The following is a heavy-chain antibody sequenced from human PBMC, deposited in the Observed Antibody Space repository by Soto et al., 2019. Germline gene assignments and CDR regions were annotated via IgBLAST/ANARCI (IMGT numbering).Heavy chain of an antibody. V-gene: IGHV4-31*03. CDR3: ARVFRGIVATWAQNWFEP. D-gene: IGHD5-12*01. CDR2: IYYSGST. J-gene: IGHJ5*02. CDR1: GGSISSGGYY. Sequence: SETLSLTCTVSGGSISSGGYYWSWIRQHPGKGLEWIGYIYYSGSTYYNPSLKSRVTISVDTSKNQFSLKLSSVTAADTAVYYCARVFRGIVATWAQNWFEPWGQGTLVTVSS.